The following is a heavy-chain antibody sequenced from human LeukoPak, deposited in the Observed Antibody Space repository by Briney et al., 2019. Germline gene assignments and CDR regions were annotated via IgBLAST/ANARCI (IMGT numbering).Heavy chain of an antibody. CDR3: ARYYGSGSTGGYFDY. CDR2: IYTSGST. J-gene: IGHJ4*02. V-gene: IGHV4-4*07. D-gene: IGHD3-10*01. Sequence: PSETLSLTCTVSGGSISSYYWSWIRQPAGKVLEWIGRIYTSGSTNYNPSLKSRVTISVDKSKNQFSLKLSSVTAADTAVYYCARYYGSGSTGGYFDYWGQGTLVTVSS. CDR1: GGSISSYY.